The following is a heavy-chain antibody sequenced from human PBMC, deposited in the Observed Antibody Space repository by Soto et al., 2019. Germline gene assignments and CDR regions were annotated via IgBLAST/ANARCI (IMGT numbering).Heavy chain of an antibody. J-gene: IGHJ6*03. CDR1: GFTFSSYG. D-gene: IGHD2-15*01. CDR2: IWYDGSNK. CDR3: ASEGSLDYYYYMDV. Sequence: GGSLRLSCAASGFTFSSYGMHWVRQAPGKGLEWVAVIWYDGSNKYYADSVKGRFTISRDNSKNTLYLQMNSLRAEDTAVYYCASEGSLDYYYYMDVWGKGTTVTVSS. V-gene: IGHV3-33*01.